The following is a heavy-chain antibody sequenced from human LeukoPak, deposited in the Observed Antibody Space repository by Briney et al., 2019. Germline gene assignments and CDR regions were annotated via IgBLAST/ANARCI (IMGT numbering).Heavy chain of an antibody. CDR1: GYSISSGYY. CDR2: INHSGST. CDR3: ARRNPTVTTTDFDY. D-gene: IGHD4-17*01. Sequence: SETLSLTCAVSGYSISSGYYWGWIRQPPGKGLEWIGEINHSGSTNYNPSLKSRVTISVDTSKNQFSLKLSSVTAADTAVYYCARRNPTVTTTDFDYWGQGTLVTVSS. V-gene: IGHV4-38-2*01. J-gene: IGHJ4*02.